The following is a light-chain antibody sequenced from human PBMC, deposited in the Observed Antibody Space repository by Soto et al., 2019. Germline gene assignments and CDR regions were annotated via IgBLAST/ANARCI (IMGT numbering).Light chain of an antibody. CDR2: DAS. CDR1: QSISSW. V-gene: IGKV1-5*01. J-gene: IGKJ1*01. Sequence: DIQLTQSPSTLSASVGDRVTITCRASQSISSWLAWYQQKPGKAPDLLISDASRLESGVPSRCSGSGSGTEFTLTISRLEPEDFAVYYCQQYGGSPRTFGQGTKVDIK. CDR3: QQYGGSPRT.